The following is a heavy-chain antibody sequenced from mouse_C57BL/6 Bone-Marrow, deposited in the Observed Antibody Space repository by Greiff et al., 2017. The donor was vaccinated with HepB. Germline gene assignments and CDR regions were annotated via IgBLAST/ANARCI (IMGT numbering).Heavy chain of an antibody. D-gene: IGHD2-14*01. V-gene: IGHV1-4*01. J-gene: IGHJ4*01. CDR1: GYTFTSYT. CDR3: ARPLYRDAMDY. Sequence: VKVVESGAELARPGASVKMSCKASGYTFTSYTMHWVKQRPGQGLEWIGYINPSSGYTKYNQKFKDKATLTADKSSSTAYMQLSSLTSEDSAVYYCARPLYRDAMDYWGQGTSVTVSS. CDR2: INPSSGYT.